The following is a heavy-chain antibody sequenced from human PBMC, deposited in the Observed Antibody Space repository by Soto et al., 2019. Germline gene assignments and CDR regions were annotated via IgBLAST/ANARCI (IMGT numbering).Heavy chain of an antibody. CDR2: VAYSGGT. CDR1: GASITNNNYF. V-gene: IGHV4-39*01. J-gene: IGHJ4*02. D-gene: IGHD2-21*01. CDR3: AKVLIGATSHSDFDS. Sequence: QVQLQESGPGLVRPSETLSLSCTVSGASITNNNYFWGWIRQTPGKGLEWIGSVAYSGGTYSNPSLKGRVTISVDKSNNQFSLKLTSVTAADTAVYYCAKVLIGATSHSDFDSWGQGTLVTVSS.